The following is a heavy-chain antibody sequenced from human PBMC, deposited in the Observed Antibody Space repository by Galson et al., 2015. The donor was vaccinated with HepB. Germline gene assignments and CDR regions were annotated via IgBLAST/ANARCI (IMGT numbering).Heavy chain of an antibody. V-gene: IGHV3-7*03. D-gene: IGHD6-13*01. J-gene: IGHJ4*02. Sequence: SLRLSCAASGFTFSSYWMSWVRQAPGKGLEWVANIKQDGSEQYYVDSVKGRFTISRDNAKNSLYLQMNSLRAEDTAVYYCASPLGQQLVPYYFDYWGQGTLVTVSS. CDR2: IKQDGSEQ. CDR1: GFTFSSYW. CDR3: ASPLGQQLVPYYFDY.